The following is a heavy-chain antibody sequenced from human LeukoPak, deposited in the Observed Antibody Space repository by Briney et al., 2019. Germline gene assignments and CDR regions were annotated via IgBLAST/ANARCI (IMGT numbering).Heavy chain of an antibody. V-gene: IGHV3-64*01. J-gene: IGHJ4*02. CDR3: ARDRYNWNYFDY. CDR1: GFTFSSYA. D-gene: IGHD1-20*01. CDR2: ISSNGGST. Sequence: GGSLRLSCAASGFTFSSYAMHWVRQAPGKGLEYVSAISSNGGSTYYANSVKGRFTISRDNSKNTLYLQMGSLRAEDMAVYYCARDRYNWNYFDYWGQGTLVTVSS.